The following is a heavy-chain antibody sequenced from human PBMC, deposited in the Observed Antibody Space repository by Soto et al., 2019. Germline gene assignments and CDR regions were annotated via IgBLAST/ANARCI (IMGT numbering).Heavy chain of an antibody. D-gene: IGHD2-2*01. CDR3: ARDCSSTSCYPHYYYGMDV. CDR2: IIPIFGTA. V-gene: IGHV1-69*06. Sequence: SVQVSCEASRGTFSSYSISWVRQAPGQGLEWMGGIIPIFGTANYAQKFQGRVTITADKSTSTAYMELSSLRSEDTAVYYCARDCSSTSCYPHYYYGMDVWGQGTTVTVSS. CDR1: RGTFSSYS. J-gene: IGHJ6*02.